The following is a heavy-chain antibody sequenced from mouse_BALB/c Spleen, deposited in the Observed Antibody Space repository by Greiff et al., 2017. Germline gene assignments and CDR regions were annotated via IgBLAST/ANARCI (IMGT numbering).Heavy chain of an antibody. Sequence: EVQLQESGPGLVKPSQSLSLTCTVTGYSITSDYAWNWIRQFPGNKLEWMGYISYSGSTSYNPSLKSRISITRDTSKNQFFLQLNSVTTEDTATYYCASGITWFAYWGQGTLVTVSA. CDR2: ISYSGST. J-gene: IGHJ3*01. CDR3: ASGITWFAY. CDR1: GYSITSDYA. V-gene: IGHV3-2*02. D-gene: IGHD2-4*01.